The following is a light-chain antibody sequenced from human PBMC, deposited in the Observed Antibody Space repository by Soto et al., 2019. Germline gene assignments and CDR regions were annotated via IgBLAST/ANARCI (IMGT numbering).Light chain of an antibody. CDR2: DVS. CDR1: QGVTTN. Sequence: EILMTQSPATLSVSPGERVTLSCRAGQGVTTNFAWYQQKSGQSPRLLIYDVSSRATGVPSRFSGTGSETDFTLTISGLQSEDSAIYFCQQYNNWAFSFGQRTRLEI. V-gene: IGKV3-15*01. J-gene: IGKJ5*01. CDR3: QQYNNWAFS.